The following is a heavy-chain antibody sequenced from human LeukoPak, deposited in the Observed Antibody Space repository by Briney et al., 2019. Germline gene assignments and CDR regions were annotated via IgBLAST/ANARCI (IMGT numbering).Heavy chain of an antibody. Sequence: GASVKVSCKVSGYTLTELSMHWVRQAPGKGLEWMGGFDPEDGETIYAQKFQGRVTMTEDTSTDTAYMELSSLRSEDTAVYYCATINMVRGGRYFDPWGQGTLVTVSS. J-gene: IGHJ5*02. CDR1: GYTLTELS. CDR2: FDPEDGET. V-gene: IGHV1-24*01. CDR3: ATINMVRGGRYFDP. D-gene: IGHD3-10*01.